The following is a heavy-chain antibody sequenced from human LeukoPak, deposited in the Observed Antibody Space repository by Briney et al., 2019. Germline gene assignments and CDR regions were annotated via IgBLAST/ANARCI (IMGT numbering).Heavy chain of an antibody. V-gene: IGHV1-18*01. D-gene: IGHD3-16*01. CDR3: ARDLGSDYVRDYMDV. CDR1: GYTFTSYG. J-gene: IGHJ6*03. Sequence: ASVKVSCKASGYTFTSYGISWVRQAPGQGLEWMGWISAYNGNTNYAQKLQGRVTMTTDTSTSTAYMELRSLRSDDTAVYYCARDLGSDYVRDYMDVWGKGTTVTVSS. CDR2: ISAYNGNT.